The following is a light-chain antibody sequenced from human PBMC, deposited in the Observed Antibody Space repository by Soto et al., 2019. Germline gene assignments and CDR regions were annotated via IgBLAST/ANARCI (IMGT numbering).Light chain of an antibody. J-gene: IGKJ1*01. Sequence: EIVLTQSPGTLSLSPGERATLSCRASQTINNKYLAWYQQEPGQAPRLLIHGVSISATGIPDRFSGSGSGTDFNPAISTLLPEDFAVDYCELDSGSPWTFGQGTKVESK. CDR3: ELDSGSPWT. CDR2: GVS. CDR1: QTINNKY. V-gene: IGKV3-20*01.